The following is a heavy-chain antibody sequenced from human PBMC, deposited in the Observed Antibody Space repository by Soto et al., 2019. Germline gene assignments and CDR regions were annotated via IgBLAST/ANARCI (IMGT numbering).Heavy chain of an antibody. Sequence: PGGSRRLSWAASGFTFSSYGMGWGRQGPGKGLEWVAVVSIGGSTHYADSVRGRFTISRDNSKNTLSLQMNSLTAEDTAVYFCAKRRGAGGHFDYWGQGALVTVSS. V-gene: IGHV3-23*01. J-gene: IGHJ4*02. D-gene: IGHD2-15*01. CDR3: AKRRGAGGHFDY. CDR1: GFTFSSYG. CDR2: VSIGGST.